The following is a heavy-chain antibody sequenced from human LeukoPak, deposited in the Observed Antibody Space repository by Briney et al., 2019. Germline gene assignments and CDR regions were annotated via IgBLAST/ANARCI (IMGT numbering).Heavy chain of an antibody. Sequence: SETLSLTCTVSGGSISSYYWSWFRQPPGKGLEWIGSIYYSGSTNYNPSLKSRVTISVDTSKNQFSLKLSSVTAADTAVYFCARDQEHCSGTSCYPYWYDSWGQGTLVTVSS. CDR3: ARDQEHCSGTSCYPYWYDS. V-gene: IGHV4-59*12. CDR1: GGSISSYY. D-gene: IGHD2-2*01. J-gene: IGHJ5*01. CDR2: IYYSGST.